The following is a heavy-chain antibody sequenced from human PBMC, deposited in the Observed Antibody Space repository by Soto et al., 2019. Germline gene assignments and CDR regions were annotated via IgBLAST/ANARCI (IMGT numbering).Heavy chain of an antibody. D-gene: IGHD4-17*01. CDR3: ARGGDYDAVDY. V-gene: IGHV1-69*02. J-gene: IGHJ4*02. Sequence: QVQLVQSGAEVKKPGSSVKVSCKASGGTFSSYTISWVRQAPGQGLEWMGRIIPILGIANYAQKFQGRVTITADKSTSTAYMELSSLRSEDMAVYYCARGGDYDAVDYWGQGTLVTVSS. CDR1: GGTFSSYT. CDR2: IIPILGIA.